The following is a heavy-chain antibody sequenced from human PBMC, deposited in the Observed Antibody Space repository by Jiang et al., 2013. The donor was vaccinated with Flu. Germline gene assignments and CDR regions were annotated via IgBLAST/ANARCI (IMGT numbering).Heavy chain of an antibody. CDR1: GFTFSSYW. J-gene: IGHJ6*02. CDR2: IKQDGSEK. CDR3: VREGGYVGVVAATSSARYYYYGWTS. D-gene: IGHD2-15*01. V-gene: IGHV3-7*01. Sequence: VQLLESGGGLVQPGGSLRLSCAASGFTFSSYWMNWVRQAPGKGLEWVANIKQDGSEKYSVDSVKGRFTISRDNAKNSLYLQMNSLRAEDTAVYYCVREGGYVGVVAATSSARYYYYGWTSGAKGTTVTVSS.